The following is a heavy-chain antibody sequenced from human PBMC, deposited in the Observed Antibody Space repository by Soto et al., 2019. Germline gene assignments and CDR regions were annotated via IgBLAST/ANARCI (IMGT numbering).Heavy chain of an antibody. CDR2: IIPIFGTA. D-gene: IGHD1-26*01. CDR1: GGTFSSYA. Sequence: ASVKVSCKASGGTFSSYAISWVRQAPGQGLEWMGGIIPIFGTANYAQKFQGRVTITADESTSTAYMELSSLRSEDTAVYYCARVGGYRGQFDYWGQGTLVTVSS. J-gene: IGHJ4*02. V-gene: IGHV1-69*13. CDR3: ARVGGYRGQFDY.